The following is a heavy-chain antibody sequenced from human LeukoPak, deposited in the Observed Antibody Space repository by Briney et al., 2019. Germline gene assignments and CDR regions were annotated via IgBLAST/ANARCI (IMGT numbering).Heavy chain of an antibody. CDR3: ARDSPPFDY. Sequence: PSETLSLTCAVSGGSISSSNWWSWIRQPPGKGLEWIGYIYYSGSTNYNPSLKSRVTISVDTSKNQLSLKLSSVTAADAAVYYCARDSPPFDYWGQETLVTVSS. CDR1: GGSISSSNW. J-gene: IGHJ4*02. V-gene: IGHV4-61*01. CDR2: IYYSGST.